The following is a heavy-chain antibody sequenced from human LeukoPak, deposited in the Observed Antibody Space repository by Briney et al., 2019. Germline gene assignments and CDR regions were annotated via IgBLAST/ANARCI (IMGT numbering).Heavy chain of an antibody. J-gene: IGHJ4*02. D-gene: IGHD2-2*01. Sequence: GGSLRLSCAASGFTFSTYAMGWVRQAPGKGLEGVSAISGSGGSTYYADSVKGRFTVSRDNSRNTLYLQMNNLKAEDTAVYYCAKGPLVPSATYFFDYWGQGTLVVVSS. V-gene: IGHV3-23*01. CDR3: AKGPLVPSATYFFDY. CDR1: GFTFSTYA. CDR2: ISGSGGST.